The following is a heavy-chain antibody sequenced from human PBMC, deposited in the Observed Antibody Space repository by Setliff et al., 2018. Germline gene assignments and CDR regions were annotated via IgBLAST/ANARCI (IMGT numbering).Heavy chain of an antibody. CDR2: IDPKSGRT. Sequence: ASVKVSCKTSGYPFVGYFIYWMRQAPGQGLEWVGWIDPKSGRTKYAVKFQGRVTMTRDTSISTAYMELSSLRSDDTAVYYCARFSGHNYGSSGSSMLDYWGQGTLVTVSS. CDR3: ARFSGHNYGSSGSSMLDY. D-gene: IGHD5-18*01. V-gene: IGHV1-2*02. J-gene: IGHJ4*02. CDR1: GYPFVGYF.